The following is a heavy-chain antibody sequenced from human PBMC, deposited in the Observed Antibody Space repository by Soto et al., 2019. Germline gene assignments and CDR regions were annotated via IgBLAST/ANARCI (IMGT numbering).Heavy chain of an antibody. CDR1: GFTFSTYA. D-gene: IGHD2-2*01. CDR3: AKNKGGRDCSRPRCLYSFDY. CDR2: ISDSGST. J-gene: IGHJ4*02. V-gene: IGHV3-23*01. Sequence: GGSLRLSCAASGFTFSTYAMSWVRQAAGKGLEWVSTISDSGSTYYADSVKGRFTISRDTSKNTLYQEMNSLRADDTAVYYCAKNKGGRDCSRPRCLYSFDYWGQRPLVTVSS.